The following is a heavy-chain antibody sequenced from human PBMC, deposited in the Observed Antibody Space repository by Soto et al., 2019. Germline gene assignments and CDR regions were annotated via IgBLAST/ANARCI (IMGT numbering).Heavy chain of an antibody. Sequence: QVQLLQSGPGLVKPSGTLSPTCAVSGGSVSSTNWWPWVRHWPGRGLEGIGEIYHSGTATYTPYLRGRVTISIDKPNSQCTLKMRHMTAAASAVYYCWTLPHRIELTLLPIPTWGQGSLVAISS. V-gene: IGHV4-4*02. CDR3: WTLPHRIELTLLPIPT. D-gene: IGHD2-8*01. J-gene: IGHJ4*02. CDR2: IYHSGTA. CDR1: GGSVSSTNW.